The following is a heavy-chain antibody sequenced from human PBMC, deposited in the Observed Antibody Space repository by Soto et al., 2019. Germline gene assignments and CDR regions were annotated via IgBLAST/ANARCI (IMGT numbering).Heavy chain of an antibody. Sequence: NPSETLSLTCAVYGGSFSGYYWSWIRQPPGKGLEWIGEINHSGSTNYNPSLKSRVTISVDTSKNQFSLKLSSVTAADTAVYYCARASGGTSCQYCYWGQGTLVTVSS. D-gene: IGHD2-2*01. V-gene: IGHV4-34*01. J-gene: IGHJ4*02. CDR1: GGSFSGYY. CDR2: INHSGST. CDR3: ARASGGTSCQYCY.